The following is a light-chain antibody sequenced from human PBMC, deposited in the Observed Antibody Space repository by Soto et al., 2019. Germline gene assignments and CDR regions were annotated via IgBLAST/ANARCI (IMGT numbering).Light chain of an antibody. V-gene: IGKV3-20*01. CDR3: QQYGSSPQT. Sequence: ELVMTQSPATLSVSPGARATPSCRASQSVSSSYLAWYQQKPGQAPRLLIYGASSRATGIPDRFSGSGSGTDFTLTISRLEPEDFAVYYCQQYGSSPQTFGQGTKVDIK. J-gene: IGKJ1*01. CDR2: GAS. CDR1: QSVSSSY.